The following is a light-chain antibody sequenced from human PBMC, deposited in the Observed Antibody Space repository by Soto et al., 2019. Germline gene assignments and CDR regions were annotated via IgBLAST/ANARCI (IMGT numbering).Light chain of an antibody. CDR2: KAS. V-gene: IGKV1-5*03. J-gene: IGKJ1*01. CDR3: QQYDTYPWT. Sequence: DIQMTQSPSTLSASVGDRVTITCRASQSISSWLAWYQQKPGKAPNLLIFKASTLASGVPSRFSGSGSGTEFTLTISSLQPDDFGTYYCQQYDTYPWTFGQGTKVEIK. CDR1: QSISSW.